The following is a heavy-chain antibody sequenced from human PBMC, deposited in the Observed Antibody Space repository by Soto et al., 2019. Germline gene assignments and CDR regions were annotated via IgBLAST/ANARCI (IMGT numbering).Heavy chain of an antibody. Sequence: QVQLQESGPGLVKPSGTLSLTCAVSGGSISSSNWWSWVRQPPGKGLEWIGEIYHSGSTNYNPSLKSRGTISVDKSKHQFSLKLSSVTAADTAVYYCARVTIPTVTTIYFDYWGQGTLVTVSP. J-gene: IGHJ4*02. V-gene: IGHV4-4*02. CDR1: GGSISSSNW. CDR2: IYHSGST. D-gene: IGHD4-17*01. CDR3: ARVTIPTVTTIYFDY.